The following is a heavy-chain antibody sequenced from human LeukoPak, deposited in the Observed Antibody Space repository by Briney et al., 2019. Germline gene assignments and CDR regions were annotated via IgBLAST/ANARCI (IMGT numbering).Heavy chain of an antibody. CDR3: TTDFPWIAAAGTYYYYYMDV. CDR2: IKSKTDGGTT. V-gene: IGHV3-15*01. D-gene: IGHD6-13*01. J-gene: IGHJ6*03. Sequence: GGSLRLSCAASGFTFSNAWMSWVRQAPGKGLEWVGRIKSKTDGGTTDYAAPVKGRFTISRDDSKNTLYLQMNSLKTEDTAVYYCTTDFPWIAAAGTYYYYYMDVWGKGTTVTVSS. CDR1: GFTFSNAW.